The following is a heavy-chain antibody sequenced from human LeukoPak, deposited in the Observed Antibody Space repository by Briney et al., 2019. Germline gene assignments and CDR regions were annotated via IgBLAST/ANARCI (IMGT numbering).Heavy chain of an antibody. V-gene: IGHV1-8*01. CDR3: ARAPGRLRYFDWLFPTYYFDY. D-gene: IGHD3-9*01. CDR1: GYTFTSYD. Sequence: ASVKVSCKASGYTFTSYDINWVRQATGQGLEWMGWMNPNSGNTGYAQKFQGRVTMTRNTSISTAYMELSSLRSEDTAVYYCARAPGRLRYFDWLFPTYYFDYWGQGTLVTVSS. J-gene: IGHJ4*02. CDR2: MNPNSGNT.